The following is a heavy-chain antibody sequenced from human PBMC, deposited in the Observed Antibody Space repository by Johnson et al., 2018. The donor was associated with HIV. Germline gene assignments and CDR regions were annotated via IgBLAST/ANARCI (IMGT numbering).Heavy chain of an antibody. V-gene: IGHV3-66*01. D-gene: IGHD1-26*01. CDR2: LYSGGSI. CDR3: AREGAWEVRPGAFDI. J-gene: IGHJ3*02. Sequence: VQLVESGGGLVQPGGSLRLSCAASGFTVSSNYMSWVRQAPGKGLEWVSVLYSGGSIYYADSVKGRFSISRDNSKNTLYLQMNSLRVEDTAVYYGAREGAWEVRPGAFDIWGQGTMVTVSS. CDR1: GFTVSSNY.